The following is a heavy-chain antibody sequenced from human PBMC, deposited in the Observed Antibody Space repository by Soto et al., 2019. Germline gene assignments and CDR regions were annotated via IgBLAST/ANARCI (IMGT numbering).Heavy chain of an antibody. V-gene: IGHV1-8*01. CDR3: ATGLTRRGKLRPVDDWFDP. J-gene: IGHJ5*02. Sequence: QVQLVQSGAEVKKPGASVKVSCKASGYTFTSYDINWVRQATGQGLEWMGWMNPNRGNTGYAQKFQGRVTMTRNTSISTAYMELSSLRSEDTAVYYCATGLTRRGKLRPVDDWFDPWGQGTLVTVSS. CDR2: MNPNRGNT. CDR1: GYTFTSYD. D-gene: IGHD1-26*01.